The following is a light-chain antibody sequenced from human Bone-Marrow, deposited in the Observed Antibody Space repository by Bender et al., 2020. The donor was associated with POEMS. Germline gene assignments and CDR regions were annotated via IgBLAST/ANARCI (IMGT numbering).Light chain of an antibody. CDR3: SSYAGSKNYV. CDR2: EVS. V-gene: IGLV2-8*01. CDR1: SSDVGAYNY. Sequence: QSALTQPPSASGSPGQSVTIACTGTSSDVGAYNYVSWYQQHPGKGPKLMIYEVSKRPSGVPDRFSGSKSGNTASLTVSGLQAEDEADYYCSSYAGSKNYVFGTGTKVTVL. J-gene: IGLJ1*01.